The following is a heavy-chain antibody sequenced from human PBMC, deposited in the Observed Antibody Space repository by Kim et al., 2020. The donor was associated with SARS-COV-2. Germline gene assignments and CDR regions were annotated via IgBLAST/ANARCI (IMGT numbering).Heavy chain of an antibody. V-gene: IGHV3-21*01. CDR2: ISSSSSYI. J-gene: IGHJ4*02. CDR3: ARRSDTYYFDY. Sequence: GGSLRLSCAASGFTFSSYSMNWVRQAPGKGLEWVSSISSSSSYIYYADSVKGRFTISRDNAKNSLYLQMNSLRAEDTAVYYCARRSDTYYFDYWGQGTLVTVSS. CDR1: GFTFSSYS.